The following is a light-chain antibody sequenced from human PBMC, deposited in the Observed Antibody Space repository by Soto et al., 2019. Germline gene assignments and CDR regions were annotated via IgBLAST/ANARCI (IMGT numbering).Light chain of an antibody. Sequence: DIQMTQSPSTLSASVGDRVTITCRARQSITTWLAWYQQEPGKAPKLLIYDASSLESGVPLRFSGSGSGTEFTLTISSLQPDDFATYYCQQYNSYPYTFGQGSKLEIK. V-gene: IGKV1-5*01. CDR3: QQYNSYPYT. CDR1: QSITTW. CDR2: DAS. J-gene: IGKJ2*01.